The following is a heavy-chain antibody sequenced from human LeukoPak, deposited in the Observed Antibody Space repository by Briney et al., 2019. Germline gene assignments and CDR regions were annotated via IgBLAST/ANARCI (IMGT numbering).Heavy chain of an antibody. V-gene: IGHV3-7*04. D-gene: IGHD3-22*01. Sequence: PGGSLRLSCAASGFTFSSYWMSWVRQAPGKGLDWVANIKQDGREKYYVDSVKGRFTISRETAKNSLYLQMNSLRGEATAVYYCARVYYYDSSGYSYYFDYWGQGTLVTVSS. CDR2: IKQDGREK. J-gene: IGHJ4*02. CDR1: GFTFSSYW. CDR3: ARVYYYDSSGYSYYFDY.